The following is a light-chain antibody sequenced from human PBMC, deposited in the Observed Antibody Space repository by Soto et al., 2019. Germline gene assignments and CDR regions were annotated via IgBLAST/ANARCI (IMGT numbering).Light chain of an antibody. Sequence: QSVLTQPPSVSGAPGQRVTISCTGSSSNIGAGYDVHWYQQLPGTAPKLLIYGNSNRPSGVPDRFSGSKSGTSASLAISGLQSEDEADYYCAAWDVSLNDVVFGGGTKLTVL. CDR1: SSNIGAGYD. CDR2: GNS. J-gene: IGLJ2*01. V-gene: IGLV1-40*01. CDR3: AAWDVSLNDVV.